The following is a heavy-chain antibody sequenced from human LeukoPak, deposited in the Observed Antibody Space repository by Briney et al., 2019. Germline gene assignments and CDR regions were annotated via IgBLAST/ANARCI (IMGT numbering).Heavy chain of an antibody. CDR3: ARDWVAGVPFDAFDI. CDR1: GFTLSSYW. J-gene: IGHJ3*02. CDR2: IKEDGSEK. Sequence: GGSLRLSCAASGFTLSSYWMSWARQAPGKGLEWVANIKEDGSEKYYVDSVKGRFTISRDNAKNSLYLHMNSLTAEDTAMYYCARDWVAGVPFDAFDIWGQGTMVSVSS. D-gene: IGHD3-10*01. V-gene: IGHV3-7*03.